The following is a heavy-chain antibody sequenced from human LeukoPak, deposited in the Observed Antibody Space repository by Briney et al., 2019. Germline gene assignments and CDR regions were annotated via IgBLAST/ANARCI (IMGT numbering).Heavy chain of an antibody. CDR2: ISTNGGTT. V-gene: IGHV3-64D*06. CDR3: VKGPGPTVNYYFDF. J-gene: IGHJ4*02. D-gene: IGHD4-17*01. Sequence: GGSLRLSCSASGFTFSTYAMHWVRKARGKGLEYVSSISTNGGTTYSAESSRGRFAISRDNSKNTLYLQMSSLRADDTAVYYCVKGPGPTVNYYFDFWGQGTLVTVSS. CDR1: GFTFSTYA.